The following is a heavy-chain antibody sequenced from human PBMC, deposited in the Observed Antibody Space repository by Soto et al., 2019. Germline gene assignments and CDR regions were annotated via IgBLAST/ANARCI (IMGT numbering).Heavy chain of an antibody. V-gene: IGHV4-39*02. Sequence: SETLPLTCTVSCSSISSSSYYWGWIRQPPGKGLEWIGSIYYSGSTYYNPSLKSRVTISVDTSKNQFSLKLSSVTAADTAVYYCARDEGLIVVGSWGQGTLVTVS. CDR3: ARDEGLIVVGS. CDR2: IYYSGST. J-gene: IGHJ5*02. D-gene: IGHD3-22*01. CDR1: CSSISSSSYY.